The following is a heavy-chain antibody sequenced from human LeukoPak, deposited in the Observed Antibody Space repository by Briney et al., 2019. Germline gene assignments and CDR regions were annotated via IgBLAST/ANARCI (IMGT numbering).Heavy chain of an antibody. CDR2: ISTSSNYI. CDR3: ARGNPWNAQ. V-gene: IGHV3-21*01. J-gene: IGHJ4*02. Sequence: GGSLRLSCAASGFTFGSYSMNWVRQAPGKGPEWVSSISTSSNYIHYADSVKGRFTISRDNAQNSLYLQMNSLRAEDTAVYYCARGNPWNAQWGQGTPVTVSS. CDR1: GFTFGSYS. D-gene: IGHD1-1*01.